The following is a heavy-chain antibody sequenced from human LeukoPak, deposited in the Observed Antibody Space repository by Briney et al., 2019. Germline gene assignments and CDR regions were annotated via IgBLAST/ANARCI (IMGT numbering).Heavy chain of an antibody. J-gene: IGHJ4*02. CDR2: INHSGST. CDR3: ARDVAGRPFDY. V-gene: IGHV4-34*01. Sequence: PETLSLTCAVYGGSFSGYYWSWIRQPPGKGLEWIGEINHSGSTNYNPSLKSRVTISVDTFKNQFSLKLSTVTAADTAVYYCARDVAGRPFDYWGQGTLVTVSS. D-gene: IGHD6-19*01. CDR1: GGSFSGYY.